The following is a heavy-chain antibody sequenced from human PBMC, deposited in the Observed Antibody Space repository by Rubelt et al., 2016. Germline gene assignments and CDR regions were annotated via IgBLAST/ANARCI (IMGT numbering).Heavy chain of an antibody. V-gene: IGHV4-39*01. J-gene: IGHJ4*02. Sequence: QLQLQESGPGLVKPSETLSLTCTVSGGSISSSSYYWGWIRQPPGKGLEWIGSIYYSGSTYYAPSLKSRVTISVDTSKNQFSLKLSSVTAADTAVYYWARRGSSSYNDFDYWGQGTLVTVSS. CDR3: ARRGSSSYNDFDY. CDR1: GGSISSSSYY. D-gene: IGHD6-6*01. CDR2: IYYSGST.